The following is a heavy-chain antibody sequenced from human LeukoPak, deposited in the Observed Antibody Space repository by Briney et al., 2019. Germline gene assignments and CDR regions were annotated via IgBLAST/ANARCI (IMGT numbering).Heavy chain of an antibody. CDR2: ISGSGGST. CDR1: GFTFSSYA. CDR3: AKDKASGSYTGDY. J-gene: IGHJ4*02. V-gene: IGHV3-23*01. Sequence: GGPLRLSCAASGFTFSSYAMSWVRQAPGKGLEWVSAISGSGGSTYYADSVKGRFTISRDNSKNTLYLQMNSLRAEDTAVYYCAKDKASGSYTGDYWGQGTLVTVSS. D-gene: IGHD3-10*01.